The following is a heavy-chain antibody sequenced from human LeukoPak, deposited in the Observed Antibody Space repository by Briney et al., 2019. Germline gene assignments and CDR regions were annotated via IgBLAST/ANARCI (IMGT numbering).Heavy chain of an antibody. D-gene: IGHD3-10*01. CDR3: AKDYYGSGSYDY. V-gene: IGHV3-30*18. CDR2: ISYDGSNK. J-gene: IGHJ4*02. CDR1: GFTFSSYA. Sequence: PGGSLRLSCAASGFTFSSYAMSWVRQAPGKGLEWVAVISYDGSNKYYADSVKGQFTISRDNSKNTLYLQMNSLRAEDTAVYYCAKDYYGSGSYDYWGQGTLVTVSS.